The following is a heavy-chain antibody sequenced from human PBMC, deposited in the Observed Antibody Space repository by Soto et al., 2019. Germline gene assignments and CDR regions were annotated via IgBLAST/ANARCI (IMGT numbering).Heavy chain of an antibody. Sequence: QVQLVQSGAEVKKPGASVKVSCKGSGYTFTSYAMHWVRQAPGHRLEWMGWINAGNGNTKYSQKFQGRVTITRDTSASTAYMELSSLRSEDTAVYYCARGASMVRGVILDAFDIWGQGTMVTVSS. CDR1: GYTFTSYA. CDR3: ARGASMVRGVILDAFDI. V-gene: IGHV1-3*01. D-gene: IGHD3-10*01. CDR2: INAGNGNT. J-gene: IGHJ3*02.